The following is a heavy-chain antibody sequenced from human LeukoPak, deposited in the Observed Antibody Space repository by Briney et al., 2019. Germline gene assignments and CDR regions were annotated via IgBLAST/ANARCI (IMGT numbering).Heavy chain of an antibody. J-gene: IGHJ4*02. V-gene: IGHV1-58*02. CDR3: AGGDYDFWSGPLFDY. Sequence: SVKVSCKASGFTFTSSAMQWVRQARGQRLEWIGWIVVGSGDTNYAQKVQERVTITRDRATSTAYMELSRLRSEDTAVYYCAGGDYDFWSGPLFDYWGQGTLVTVSS. D-gene: IGHD3-3*01. CDR2: IVVGSGDT. CDR1: GFTFTSSA.